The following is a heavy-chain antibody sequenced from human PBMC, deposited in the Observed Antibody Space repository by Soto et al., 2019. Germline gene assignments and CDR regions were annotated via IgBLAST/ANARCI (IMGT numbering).Heavy chain of an antibody. CDR2: IYYSGST. J-gene: IGHJ4*02. D-gene: IGHD3-22*01. Sequence: PSETLSLTCTVSGGSISSYYGGWFRQPPGKGLEWIGYIYYSGSTTYHPSLKSRVTISVDTSKNQFSLNLTSVTAADTAVYYCARLGGYYQAFGQWGQGSLVTVSS. CDR3: ARLGGYYQAFGQ. CDR1: GGSISSYY. V-gene: IGHV4-59*12.